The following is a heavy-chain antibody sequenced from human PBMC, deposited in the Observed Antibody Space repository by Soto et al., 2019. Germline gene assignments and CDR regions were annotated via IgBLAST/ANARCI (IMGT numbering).Heavy chain of an antibody. D-gene: IGHD6-13*01. V-gene: IGHV1-2*04. Sequence: VSVKVSCKASGDTFTVYYTHWVRQAPGQGLEWMGWINPNSGGTNYAQKFQGWVTMTRDTSISTAYMELSSLRSDATAVYYCARLAAAGTSFDYWGQGTLVTVSS. CDR3: ARLAAAGTSFDY. CDR2: INPNSGGT. CDR1: GDTFTVYY. J-gene: IGHJ4*02.